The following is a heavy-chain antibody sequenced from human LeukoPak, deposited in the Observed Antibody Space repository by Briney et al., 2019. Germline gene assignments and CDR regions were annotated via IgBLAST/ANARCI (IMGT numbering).Heavy chain of an antibody. CDR3: ARVGSSGPPRPYDY. CDR2: ISAYNGNT. D-gene: IGHD3-22*01. CDR1: GGTFSSYA. Sequence: ASVKVSCKASGGTFSSYAISWVRQAPGQGLEWMGWISAYNGNTNYAQKLQGRVTMTTDTSTSTAYMELRSLRSDDTAVYYCARVGSSGPPRPYDYWGQGTLVTVSS. V-gene: IGHV1-18*01. J-gene: IGHJ4*02.